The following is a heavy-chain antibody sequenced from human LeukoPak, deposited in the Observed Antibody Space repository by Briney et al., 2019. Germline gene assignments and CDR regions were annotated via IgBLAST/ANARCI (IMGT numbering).Heavy chain of an antibody. CDR3: ARAGGYSYGDFDY. V-gene: IGHV4-59*13. CDR1: GGSISSYY. J-gene: IGHJ4*02. Sequence: SETLSLTCTVSGGSISSYYWSWIRQPPGKGLEWIGYIYYSGSTNYNPSLKSRVTISVDTSKNQFSLKLISVTAADTAVYYCARAGGYSYGDFDYWGQGTLVTVSS. CDR2: IYYSGST. D-gene: IGHD5-18*01.